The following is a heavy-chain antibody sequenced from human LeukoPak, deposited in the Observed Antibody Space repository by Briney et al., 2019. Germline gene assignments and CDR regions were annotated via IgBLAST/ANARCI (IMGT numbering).Heavy chain of an antibody. V-gene: IGHV3-74*01. CDR3: ARSLGGAYDY. CDR1: GFPFSSYW. J-gene: IGHJ4*02. CDR2: INIDGSNT. Sequence: GGSLRLSCAASGFPFSSYWVHWVRQAPGKGLVWVSRINIDGSNTNYADSVKGRFTISRDNAKNTLYLQMDSLRAEDTAVYYCARSLGGAYDYWGQGTLVTVSS. D-gene: IGHD1-26*01.